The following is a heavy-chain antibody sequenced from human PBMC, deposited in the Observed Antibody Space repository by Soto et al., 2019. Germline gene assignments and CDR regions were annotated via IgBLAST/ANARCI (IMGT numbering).Heavy chain of an antibody. V-gene: IGHV4-39*01. Sequence: SETLSLTCTVSSGSISVTNVFWGWVRQPPGKGLEWIGNIDYSGTAYFSPSLATRVTFHVDTSKNQFYLTLYSVTAADKAVYYCGRITGRHLDYWGPGMPVPVSS. J-gene: IGHJ4*02. CDR2: IDYSGTA. CDR1: SGSISVTNVF. CDR3: GRITGRHLDY. D-gene: IGHD1-20*01.